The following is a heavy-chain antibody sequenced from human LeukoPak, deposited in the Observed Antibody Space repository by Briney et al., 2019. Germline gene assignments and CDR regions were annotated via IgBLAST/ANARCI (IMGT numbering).Heavy chain of an antibody. D-gene: IGHD3-10*02. CDR1: GFTFSSYG. V-gene: IGHV3-23*01. Sequence: GGSLRLSCAASGFTFSSYGMTWVRQAPGKGLEWVSTISGSGAITYDADSVKGRFTISRDNAKNSLYLQMNSLRAEDTAVYYCAELGITMIGGVWGKGTTVTISS. CDR2: ISGSGAIT. CDR3: AELGITMIGGV. J-gene: IGHJ6*04.